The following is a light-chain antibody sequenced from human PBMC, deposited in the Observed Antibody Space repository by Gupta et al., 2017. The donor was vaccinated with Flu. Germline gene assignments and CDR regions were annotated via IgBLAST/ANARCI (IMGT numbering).Light chain of an antibody. J-gene: IGKJ3*01. V-gene: IGKV1-39*01. CDR1: QNISPY. CDR3: QQSYSTPFT. Sequence: DIQMTQSTSSLSASLGARITITCLASQNISPYLHWYQQKPGKAPKLLIYSASRLQSGVPSRFSGSGSETEFTLTISSLQIEDFASYFCQQSYSTPFTFGPGTKVDI. CDR2: SAS.